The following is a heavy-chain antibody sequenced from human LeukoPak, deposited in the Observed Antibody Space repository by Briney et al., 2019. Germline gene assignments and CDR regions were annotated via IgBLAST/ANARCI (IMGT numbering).Heavy chain of an antibody. D-gene: IGHD3-22*01. CDR1: GYTFTSYA. Sequence: ASVKVSCKASGYTFTSYAMHWVRQAPGQRLEWMGWINAGNGNTKYSQKFQGRVTMTRDTSISTAYMELSRLRSDDTAVYYCARGRRVTMIGVEAFDIWGQGTMVTVSS. CDR2: INAGNGNT. V-gene: IGHV1-3*01. CDR3: ARGRRVTMIGVEAFDI. J-gene: IGHJ3*02.